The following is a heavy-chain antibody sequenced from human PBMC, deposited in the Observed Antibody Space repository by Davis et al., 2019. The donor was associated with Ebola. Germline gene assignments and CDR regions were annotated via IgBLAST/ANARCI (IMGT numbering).Heavy chain of an antibody. CDR1: GFSISGGYY. V-gene: IGHV4-38-2*02. D-gene: IGHD6-19*01. J-gene: IGHJ4*02. CDR3: ARANEWLPGYFDS. CDR2: ISHSGST. Sequence: SETLSLTCNVSGFSISGGYYWGWIRQAPGKGMEWIGSISHSGSTYFTPSLASRVTISIDTSKNQFSLSLNSVTAADTAVYYCARANEWLPGYFDSWGQGTLVTVSS.